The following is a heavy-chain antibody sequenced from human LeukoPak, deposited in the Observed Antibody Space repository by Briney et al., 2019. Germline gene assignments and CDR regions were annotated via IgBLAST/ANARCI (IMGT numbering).Heavy chain of an antibody. Sequence: SETLSLTCTVSGDSISTTYWSWIRQSPGKGLEWIGYVSHTGSTNYNPSLKSRVTISVDTSKNQFSLKLSSVTAADTAVYYCARSDIVVVPNRYFDLWGRGTLVTVSS. V-gene: IGHV4-59*01. CDR3: ARSDIVVVPNRYFDL. CDR1: GDSISTTY. J-gene: IGHJ2*01. CDR2: VSHTGST. D-gene: IGHD2-2*01.